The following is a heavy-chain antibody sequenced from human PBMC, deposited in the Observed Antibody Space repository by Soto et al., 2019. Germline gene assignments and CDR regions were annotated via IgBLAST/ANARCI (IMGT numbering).Heavy chain of an antibody. CDR1: GGSFRGYY. D-gene: IGHD4-17*01. Sequence: SETLSLTCAVHGGSFRGYYWSWIRQPPGKGLEWIGEINHSGSTNYNPSLKSRVTISVDTSKNQFSLKLSSVTAADTAVYYCASLNDYGDYYFDYWGQGTLVTVSS. V-gene: IGHV4-34*01. CDR2: INHSGST. J-gene: IGHJ4*02. CDR3: ASLNDYGDYYFDY.